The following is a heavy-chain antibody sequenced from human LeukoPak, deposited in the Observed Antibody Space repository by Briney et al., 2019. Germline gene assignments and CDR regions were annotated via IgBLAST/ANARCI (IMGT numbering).Heavy chain of an antibody. V-gene: IGHV1-18*04. Sequence: GASVKVSCKASGYTFSSYGISWVRQAPGQGLDWLGWINAYNGNTNYAQKLQGRVTMTTDTSTNKANMEMSSLRSDETAVYYCARDTAYSCCYYSSDYWGQGTLVTVSS. CDR1: GYTFSSYG. J-gene: IGHJ4*02. CDR2: INAYNGNT. CDR3: ARDTAYSCCYYSSDY. D-gene: IGHD3-22*01.